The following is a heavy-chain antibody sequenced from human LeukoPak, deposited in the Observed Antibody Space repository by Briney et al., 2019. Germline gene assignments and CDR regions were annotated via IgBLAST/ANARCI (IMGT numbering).Heavy chain of an antibody. CDR2: IYSGGRT. D-gene: IGHD1-26*01. CDR3: AKEYTGTFSPFPSYFDN. V-gene: IGHV3-53*01. J-gene: IGHJ4*02. CDR1: GFTVSSNY. Sequence: PGGSLRFSCAASGFTVSSNYMSWVRQAPGKGLEWVSVIYSGGRTYYADSVKGRFTISRDISNNTLYLQMNSLRAEDTAIYYCAKEYTGTFSPFPSYFDNWGQGSLVTVSS.